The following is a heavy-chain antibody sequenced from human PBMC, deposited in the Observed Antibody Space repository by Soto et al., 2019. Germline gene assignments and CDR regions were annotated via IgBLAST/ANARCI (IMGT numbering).Heavy chain of an antibody. CDR2: IWYDGSNK. J-gene: IGHJ4*02. V-gene: IGHV3-33*08. Sequence: PGGSLRLSCAASGFTFSSYAMSWVRQAPGKGLEWVAVIWYDGSNKYYADSVKGRFTISRDNSKNTLYLQMNSLRAEDTAVYYCARDDDYYDSSGYYTSPFDYWGKGTLFTASS. CDR3: ARDDDYYDSSGYYTSPFDY. CDR1: GFTFSSYA. D-gene: IGHD3-22*01.